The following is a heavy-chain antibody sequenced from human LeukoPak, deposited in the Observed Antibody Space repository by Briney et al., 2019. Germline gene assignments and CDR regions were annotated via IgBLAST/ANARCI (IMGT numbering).Heavy chain of an antibody. Sequence: GGSLRLSCAASGFSFNAYWMTWVRQAPGTGLEWVANINPAGTETYYVDPVEGRFTVSRDNAKNLLYLQMNSLRAEDTAVYHCARFGYVAAVDVWGQGTLVTVSS. D-gene: IGHD2-15*01. CDR1: GFSFNAYW. CDR3: ARFGYVAAVDV. J-gene: IGHJ4*02. CDR2: INPAGTET. V-gene: IGHV3-7*01.